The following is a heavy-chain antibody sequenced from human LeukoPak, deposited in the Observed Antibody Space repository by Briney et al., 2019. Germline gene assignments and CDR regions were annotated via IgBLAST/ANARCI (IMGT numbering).Heavy chain of an antibody. J-gene: IGHJ3*02. V-gene: IGHV1-2*02. D-gene: IGHD5-24*01. CDR1: GYTFTGYY. CDR3: ARVRGRWLQFPDAFDI. Sequence: ASVKVSCKASGYTFTGYYMHWVRQAPGQGLGWMGWINPNSGGTNYAQKFQGRVTMTRDTSISTAYMELSRLRSDDTAAYYCARVRGRWLQFPDAFDIWGQGTMVTVSS. CDR2: INPNSGGT.